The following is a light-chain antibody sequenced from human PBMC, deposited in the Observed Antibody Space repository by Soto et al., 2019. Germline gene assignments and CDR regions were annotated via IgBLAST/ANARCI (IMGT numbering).Light chain of an antibody. J-gene: IGKJ1*01. CDR2: DAS. Sequence: EIVLTQSPATLSLSPGERATLSCRASQSIGLAIAWYQHKPGQAPRLLIFDASQRATGIPARFRGSGSGTDFTLSISSLEPVDFAVYYCQQRTDRPPWTFGQGTKVESK. CDR1: QSIGLA. V-gene: IGKV3-11*01. CDR3: QQRTDRPPWT.